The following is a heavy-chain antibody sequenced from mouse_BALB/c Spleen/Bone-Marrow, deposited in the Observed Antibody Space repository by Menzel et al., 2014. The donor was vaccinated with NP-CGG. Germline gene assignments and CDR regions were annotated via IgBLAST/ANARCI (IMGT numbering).Heavy chain of an antibody. Sequence: VQVVESGPELVEPGASVKISCKASGYAFSISWMNWVKQRPGQGLEWIGRIYPGDGDTNYNGKFKGKATLTADKSSSTAYMQLSSLTSLDSAVYFCARTGPFGYWGRGTLVTVSA. J-gene: IGHJ3*01. CDR2: IYPGDGDT. CDR1: GYAFSISW. V-gene: IGHV1-82*01. CDR3: ARTGPFGY. D-gene: IGHD4-1*01.